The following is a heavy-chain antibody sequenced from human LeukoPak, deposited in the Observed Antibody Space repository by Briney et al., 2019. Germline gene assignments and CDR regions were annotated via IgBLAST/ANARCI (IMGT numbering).Heavy chain of an antibody. V-gene: IGHV4-61*02. D-gene: IGHD3-10*01. CDR1: GGSISSGSYY. Sequence: SETLSLTCTVSGGSISSGSYYWSWIRQPAGKGLEWIGRIYTSGSTNYNPSLKSRVTMSVDTSKNQFSLKLSSVTAADTAVYYCAREGGGSGSYYYDAFDIWGQGTMVTVSS. CDR2: IYTSGST. CDR3: AREGGGSGSYYYDAFDI. J-gene: IGHJ3*02.